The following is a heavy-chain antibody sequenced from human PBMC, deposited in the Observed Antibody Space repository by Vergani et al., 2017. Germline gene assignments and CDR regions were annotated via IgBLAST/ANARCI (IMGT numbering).Heavy chain of an antibody. CDR2: INPSGGHT. J-gene: IGHJ4*02. V-gene: IGHV1-46*03. CDR3: ARGDYGILTGYRY. Sequence: QVQVVQSGAEVKKSGASVQVSCKTSGYTFSNYYMHWVRQAPGQVLEWMGIINPSGGHTNYAQKFQGRVTMTRDTSTSTVYMGLSSLRSEDTAIYYCARGDYGILTGYRYWGQGTLVTVSA. CDR1: GYTFSNYY. D-gene: IGHD3-9*01.